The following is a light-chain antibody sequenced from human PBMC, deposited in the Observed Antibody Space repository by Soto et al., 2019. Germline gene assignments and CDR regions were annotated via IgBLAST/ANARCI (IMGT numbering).Light chain of an antibody. CDR2: GAS. Sequence: EIVLTQSSGTLSFSPGGRATLSFRACQGVSSSYLACYQQKPGQAPRLLMYGASSRATGIPDRFSGSGSGTDFTLTISRLEPEDGAVYYCQQDGSSPMYTFGQGTKLEI. J-gene: IGKJ2*01. V-gene: IGKV3-20*01. CDR3: QQDGSSPMYT. CDR1: QGVSSSY.